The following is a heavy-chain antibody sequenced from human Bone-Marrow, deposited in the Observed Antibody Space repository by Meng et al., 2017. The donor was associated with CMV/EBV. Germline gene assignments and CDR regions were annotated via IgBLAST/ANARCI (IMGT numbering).Heavy chain of an antibody. V-gene: IGHV1-2*02. CDR1: GYTFTAYC. Sequence: GESLKISCKTSGYTFTAYCIHWVRQAPGQGLEWMGLVNTKNDVTNYARQFQGRVTMTRDTSISTAYMELNSLTSDDTAVYYCARDLLSGAMGATWFDPWGQGTLVTVSS. CDR2: VNTKNDVT. J-gene: IGHJ5*02. CDR3: ARDLLSGAMGATWFDP. D-gene: IGHD4/OR15-4a*01.